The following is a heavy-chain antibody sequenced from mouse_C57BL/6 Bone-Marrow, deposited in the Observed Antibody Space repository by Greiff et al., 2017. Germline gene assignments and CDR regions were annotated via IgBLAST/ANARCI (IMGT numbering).Heavy chain of an antibody. CDR3: AREKDITTVVADWYFDV. D-gene: IGHD1-1*01. V-gene: IGHV3-6*01. Sequence: DVQLQESGPGLVKPSQSLSLTCSVTGYSITSGYYWNWIRQFPGNKLEWMGYISYDGSNNYNPSFKNRISITRDTSKNQYFLKLNSVTTEDTATYYCAREKDITTVVADWYFDVWGTGTTVTVSS. CDR2: ISYDGSN. J-gene: IGHJ1*03. CDR1: GYSITSGYY.